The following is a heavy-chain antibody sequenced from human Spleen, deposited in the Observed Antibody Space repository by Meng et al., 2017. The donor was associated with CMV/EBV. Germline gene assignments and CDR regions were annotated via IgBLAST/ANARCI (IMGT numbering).Heavy chain of an antibody. CDR2: ISYDGGNK. CDR1: FSNCA. J-gene: IGHJ3*02. CDR3: AKELHYFGSGTYYKDAFDI. D-gene: IGHD3-10*01. V-gene: IGHV3-30-3*02. Sequence: FSNCALHWVRQAPGEGLEWLAIISYDGGNKYYADSVKGRFTISRDNSKNTVYLQMNSLRPEDTAVYFCAKELHYFGSGTYYKDAFDIWGPGTMVTVSS.